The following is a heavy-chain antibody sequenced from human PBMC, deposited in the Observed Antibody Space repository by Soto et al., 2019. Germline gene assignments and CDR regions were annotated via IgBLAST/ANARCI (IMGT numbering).Heavy chain of an antibody. D-gene: IGHD3-22*01. CDR1: GGSISSGDYY. CDR3: ARADYYYDSSWGMDV. V-gene: IGHV4-30-4*01. CDR2: IYYSGST. J-gene: IGHJ6*02. Sequence: PSETLSLTCTVSGGSISSGDYYWSWIRQPPGKGLEWIGYIYYSGSTYYNPSLKSRVTISVDTSKNQFSLKLSSVTAADTAVYYCARADYYYDSSWGMDVWGQGTTVTVSS.